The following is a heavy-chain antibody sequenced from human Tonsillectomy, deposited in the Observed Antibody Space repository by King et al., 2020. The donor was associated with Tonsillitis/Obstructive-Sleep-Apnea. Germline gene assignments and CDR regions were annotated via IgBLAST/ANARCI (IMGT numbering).Heavy chain of an antibody. Sequence: VQLQQWGAGLLKPSETLSLTCAVYGGSFSGYYWSWIRQPPGKGLEWIGEINHSGSTNYNPSLKSRLTISVDTSRNQFSLKLSSVTAADTAVYYCARTYYYHSSGYCDHWGQGTLVTVSS. CDR1: GGSFSGYY. CDR3: ARTYYYHSSGYCDH. V-gene: IGHV4-34*01. J-gene: IGHJ4*02. D-gene: IGHD3-22*01. CDR2: INHSGST.